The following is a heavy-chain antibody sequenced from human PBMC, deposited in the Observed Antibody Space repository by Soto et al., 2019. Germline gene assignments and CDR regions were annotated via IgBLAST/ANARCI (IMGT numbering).Heavy chain of an antibody. V-gene: IGHV1-18*01. CDR3: ARSLWFGEPSGYYYGMDV. CDR1: GYTFTSYG. Sequence: QVQLVQSGAEVKKPGASVKVSCKASGYTFTSYGISWVRQAPGQGLEWMGWISAYNGNTNYAQKPQGRVTMTTDTSTSTAYMELRSLRSDDTAVYYCARSLWFGEPSGYYYGMDVWGQGTTVTVSS. J-gene: IGHJ6*02. D-gene: IGHD3-10*01. CDR2: ISAYNGNT.